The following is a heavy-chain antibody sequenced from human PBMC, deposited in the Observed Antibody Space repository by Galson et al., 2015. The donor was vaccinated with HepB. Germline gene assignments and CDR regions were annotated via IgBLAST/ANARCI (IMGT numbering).Heavy chain of an antibody. CDR1: GFTFSSYS. D-gene: IGHD2-2*01. V-gene: IGHV3-48*02. CDR2: ISSSSSTI. J-gene: IGHJ4*02. CDR3: ARVGGYCSSTSCYFFDY. Sequence: SLRLSCAASGFTFSSYSMNWVRQAPGKGLEWVSYISSSSSTIYYADSVKGRFTISRDNAKNSLYLQMNSLRDEDTAVYYCARVGGYCSSTSCYFFDYWGQGTLVTVSS.